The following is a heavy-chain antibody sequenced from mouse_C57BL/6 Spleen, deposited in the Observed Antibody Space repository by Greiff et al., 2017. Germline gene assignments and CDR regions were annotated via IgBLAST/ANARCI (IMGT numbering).Heavy chain of an antibody. D-gene: IGHD1-1*01. CDR1: GYSFTGYY. Sequence: VKLQQSGPELVKPGASVKISCKASGYSFTGYYMHWVKQSPEKSLEWIGEINPSTGGTTYNQKFKAKATWTVEKSSSTAYMQRKSLTSEDSAVYYCARGDYYGSSDGYFDVWGTGTTVTVSS. CDR2: INPSTGGT. V-gene: IGHV1-42*01. CDR3: ARGDYYGSSDGYFDV. J-gene: IGHJ1*03.